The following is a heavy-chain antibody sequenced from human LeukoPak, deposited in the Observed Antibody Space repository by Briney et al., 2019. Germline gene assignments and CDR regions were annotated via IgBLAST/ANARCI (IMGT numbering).Heavy chain of an antibody. D-gene: IGHD3-10*01. CDR1: GFNFDTYA. J-gene: IGHJ4*02. CDR2: IWHDGSHK. V-gene: IGHV3-33*01. Sequence: GGSLRLSCAASGFNFDTYAMHWVRQAPGQGLEWVALIWHDGSHKFYSNSVRGQFTLSRDNSKNTVYLQMNNLRPDDTAVYYCAREILGSGSYPDFWGQGTLVTVSS. CDR3: AREILGSGSYPDF.